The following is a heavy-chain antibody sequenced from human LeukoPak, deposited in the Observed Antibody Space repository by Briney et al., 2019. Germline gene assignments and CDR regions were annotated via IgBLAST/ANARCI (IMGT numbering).Heavy chain of an antibody. D-gene: IGHD3-22*01. Sequence: GGSLRLSCGASGFTFSSYAMSWVRQAPGKGLEWVSAISNSGASTYYAGSVRGRFTISRDNSRNTLYLQMNSLRAEDTAVYYCAKDLWARISGYLSIDYWGQGTLVTVSS. CDR2: ISNSGAST. V-gene: IGHV3-23*01. CDR3: AKDLWARISGYLSIDY. CDR1: GFTFSSYA. J-gene: IGHJ4*02.